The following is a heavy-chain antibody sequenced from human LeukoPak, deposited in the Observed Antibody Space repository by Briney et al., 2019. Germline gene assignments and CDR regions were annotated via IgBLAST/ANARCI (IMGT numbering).Heavy chain of an antibody. CDR3: ASSGYNDALDI. D-gene: IGHD3-22*01. Sequence: SETLSLTCTVSGGSISSYYWSWIRQPPGKGLEWIGYIYYSGSTNYNPSLKSRVTISVDTSKNQFSLKLSSVTAADTAVYYCASSGYNDALDIWGQGTMVTVSS. V-gene: IGHV4-59*01. CDR1: GGSISSYY. CDR2: IYYSGST. J-gene: IGHJ3*02.